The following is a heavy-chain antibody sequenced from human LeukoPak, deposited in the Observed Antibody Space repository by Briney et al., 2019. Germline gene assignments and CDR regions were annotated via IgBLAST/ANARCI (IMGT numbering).Heavy chain of an antibody. J-gene: IGHJ5*02. CDR1: GGSISSYY. V-gene: IGHV4-4*07. CDR3: ARDCSSTSCPLDWFDP. CDR2: IYTSGST. D-gene: IGHD2-2*01. Sequence: SETLSLTCTVSGGSISSYYWSWIRQPAGKGLEWIGRIYTSGSTNYNPSLKSRVTISVDTSKNQFSLKLSSVTAADTAVYYCARDCSSTSCPLDWFDPWGQGTLVTVSS.